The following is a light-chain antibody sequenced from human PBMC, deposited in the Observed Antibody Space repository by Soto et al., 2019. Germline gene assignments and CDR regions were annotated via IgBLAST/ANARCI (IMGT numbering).Light chain of an antibody. CDR1: SSDVGAYNY. V-gene: IGLV2-11*01. Sequence: QSALTQPRSVSGSPGQSVTISCTGTSSDVGAYNYVSWYKQHPGKAPKVMIYDVSKRPSGVPDRFSGSKSGNTASLTISGLQAEDEADYYCCSHAGSYTYVFGTGTKVTVL. J-gene: IGLJ1*01. CDR2: DVS. CDR3: CSHAGSYTYV.